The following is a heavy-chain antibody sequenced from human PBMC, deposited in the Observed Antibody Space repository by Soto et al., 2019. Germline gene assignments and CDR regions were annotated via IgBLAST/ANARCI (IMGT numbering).Heavy chain of an antibody. J-gene: IGHJ6*02. CDR1: GFTFSSYG. CDR2: ISYDGSNK. D-gene: IGHD6-19*01. V-gene: IGHV3-30*18. CDR3: AKDMEGIAVAVYYYYGMDV. Sequence: QVQLVESGGGVVQPGRSLRLSCAASGFTFSSYGMHWVRQAPGKGLEWVAVISYDGSNKYYADSVKGRFTISRDNSKNTLYLQMNSLRAEDTAVYYCAKDMEGIAVAVYYYYGMDVWGQGTTVTVSS.